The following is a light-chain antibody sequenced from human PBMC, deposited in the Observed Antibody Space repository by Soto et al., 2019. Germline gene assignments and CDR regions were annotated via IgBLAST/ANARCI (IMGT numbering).Light chain of an antibody. Sequence: EVVLTQSPGTLSLSPGERATLSCRASQSVRGSDLAWYQQKPGQAPRLLISGVSNRATGTPDRFSGSGSGTDFTLTISSLEPEDFAVFYCHQYGISPPTFGPGTKVEI. CDR1: QSVRGSD. CDR3: HQYGISPPT. CDR2: GVS. V-gene: IGKV3-20*01. J-gene: IGKJ1*01.